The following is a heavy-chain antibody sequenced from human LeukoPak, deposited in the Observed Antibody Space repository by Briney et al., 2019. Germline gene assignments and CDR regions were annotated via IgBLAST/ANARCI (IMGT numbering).Heavy chain of an antibody. V-gene: IGHV3-33*01. D-gene: IGHD3-10*01. J-gene: IGHJ4*02. CDR3: ARDGGLWFGELLGDY. CDR2: IWYDGSNK. Sequence: GGSLRLSCAASGFTFSSYGMHWVRQAPGKGLEWVAVIWYDGSNKYYADSVKGRFTISRDNSKNTLYLQMNSLRAEDTAVYYCARDGGLWFGELLGDYWGQGTLVTVSS. CDR1: GFTFSSYG.